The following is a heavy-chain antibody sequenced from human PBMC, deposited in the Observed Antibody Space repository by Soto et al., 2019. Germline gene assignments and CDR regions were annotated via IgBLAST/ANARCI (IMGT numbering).Heavy chain of an antibody. V-gene: IGHV3-33*01. J-gene: IGHJ4*02. D-gene: IGHD6-13*01. CDR2: IWYDGSNK. CDR3: ARNIGTPPRQFDY. CDR1: GFTFSSYG. Sequence: GGSLRLSCAASGFTFSSYGMHWVRQAPGKGLEWVAVIWYDGSNKYYADSVKGRFTIFRDNSKNTVYLQMNSLRDEDTAVYYCARNIGTPPRQFDYWGQGTPVTVSS.